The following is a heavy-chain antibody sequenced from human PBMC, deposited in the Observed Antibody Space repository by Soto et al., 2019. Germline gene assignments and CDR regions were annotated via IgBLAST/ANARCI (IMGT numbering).Heavy chain of an antibody. J-gene: IGHJ5*02. CDR2: MYYSGST. CDR3: ARHSTPWENIWFHP. D-gene: IGHD1-26*01. V-gene: IGHV4-39*01. Sequence: QLQLQESGPGLVKPSETLSLTCTVSGASISNTDYSWGWIRQPPGKGLEWIGTMYYSGSTYYNPSLKNRVTISVDTARKELSLKLTSVTAADTAVYYWARHSTPWENIWFHPWGQGTLVTVSS. CDR1: GASISNTDYS.